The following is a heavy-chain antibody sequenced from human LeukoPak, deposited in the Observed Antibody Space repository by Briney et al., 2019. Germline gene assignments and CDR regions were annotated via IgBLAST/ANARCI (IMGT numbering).Heavy chain of an antibody. V-gene: IGHV4-34*01. D-gene: IGHD3-10*01. CDR3: ARVGYYGSGSYRRRRNWFDP. CDR1: GGSFSGYY. CDR2: INHSGST. J-gene: IGHJ5*02. Sequence: SETLSLTCAVYGGSFSGYYWSWIRQPPGKGLEWIGEINHSGSTNYNPSLKSRVTISVDTSKNQFSLKLSSVTAADTAVYYCARVGYYGSGSYRRRRNWFDPWGQGTLVTVSS.